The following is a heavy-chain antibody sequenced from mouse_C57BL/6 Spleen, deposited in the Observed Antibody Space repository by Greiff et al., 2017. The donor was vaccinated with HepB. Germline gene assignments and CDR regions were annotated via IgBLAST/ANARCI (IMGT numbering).Heavy chain of an antibody. CDR3: ARWAYGSSSIAY. CDR1: GYSFTGYY. D-gene: IGHD1-1*01. V-gene: IGHV1-42*01. J-gene: IGHJ3*01. Sequence: EVQLQQSGPELVKPGASVKISCKASGYSFTGYYMNWVKQSPEKSLEWIGEINPSTGGTTYNQKFKAKATLTVDKSSSTAYMQLKSLTSEDSAVYYCARWAYGSSSIAYWGQGTLVTVSA. CDR2: INPSTGGT.